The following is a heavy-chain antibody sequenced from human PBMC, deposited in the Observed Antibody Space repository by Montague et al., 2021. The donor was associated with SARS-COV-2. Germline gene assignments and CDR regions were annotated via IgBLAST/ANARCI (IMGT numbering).Heavy chain of an antibody. J-gene: IGHJ2*01. D-gene: IGHD3-9*01. CDR3: AHKTGLRYFDWLFQTNPTGGYFDL. Sequence: ALVKPTQTLTLTCTFSGFSLSTSGVGVGWIRQPPGKALEWLALIYWDDDKRYSPSLKSRLTITKDTSKNQVVLTMTNMDPVDTATYYCAHKTGLRYFDWLFQTNPTGGYFDLWGRGTLVTVPS. V-gene: IGHV2-5*02. CDR2: IYWDDDK. CDR1: GFSLSTSGVG.